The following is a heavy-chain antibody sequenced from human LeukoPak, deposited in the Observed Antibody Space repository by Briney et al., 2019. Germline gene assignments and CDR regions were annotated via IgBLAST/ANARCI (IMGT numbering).Heavy chain of an antibody. V-gene: IGHV1-18*01. Sequence: ASVKVSCKASGYTFTSYGISWVRQAPGQGLEWMGWISTYNGDTNYAQKLQGRVTMTTDTSTSTAYMELRSLRSDDTAVYYCARAPDYYGSSGYYYYYYGMDVWGQGTTVTVSS. CDR3: ARAPDYYGSSGYYYYYYGMDV. J-gene: IGHJ6*02. CDR2: ISTYNGDT. CDR1: GYTFTSYG. D-gene: IGHD3-22*01.